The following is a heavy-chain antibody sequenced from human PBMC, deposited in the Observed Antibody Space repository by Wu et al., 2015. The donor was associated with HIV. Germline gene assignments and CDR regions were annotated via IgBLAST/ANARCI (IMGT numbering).Heavy chain of an antibody. V-gene: IGHV1-69*13. Sequence: QVQLVQSGAEVKKPGSSVKVSCRASGGTFRNYAVSWVRQAPGQGLEWMRRIIPISDTTNYAQRFQGRITITADRPTNTAYMELSSLRSDDTAMYYCARGSILDMSTPSYYYYVMDVWAKGPTVTVSS. CDR1: GGTFRNYA. CDR3: ARGSILDMSTPSYYYYVMDV. CDR2: IIPISDTT. J-gene: IGHJ6*02. D-gene: IGHD5-24*01.